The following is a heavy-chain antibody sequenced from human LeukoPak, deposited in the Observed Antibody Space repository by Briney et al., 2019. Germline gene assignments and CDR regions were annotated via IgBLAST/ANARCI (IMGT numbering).Heavy chain of an antibody. V-gene: IGHV3-66*01. J-gene: IGHJ4*02. CDR1: GVIVRSNY. CDR2: LYHGGST. CDR3: ARDLSRIHLWSNPYFDY. Sequence: GGSLRLSCVGSGVIVRSNYMTWVRQAPGKGLEWVSILYHGGSTYYADSVKGRFSTSRDTSKNTLYLQMNSLRVEDTAVYYCARDLSRIHLWSNPYFDYWGQGTLVTVSS. D-gene: IGHD5-18*01.